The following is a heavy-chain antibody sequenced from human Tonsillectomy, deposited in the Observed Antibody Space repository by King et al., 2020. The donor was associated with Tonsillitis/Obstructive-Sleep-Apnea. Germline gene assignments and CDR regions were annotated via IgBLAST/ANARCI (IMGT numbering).Heavy chain of an antibody. CDR3: AKDMEAVWSDAFDI. Sequence: QLVQSGGGLVQPGRSLRLSCAASGFTFDDYAMHWVRQAPGKGLEWVSGISCNRGSIGYADSMKGRFTISRDNTKNSLNLQMNSLRAEDTALYYCAKDMEAVWSDAFDIWGQGTMVTVSS. V-gene: IGHV3-9*01. J-gene: IGHJ3*02. CDR1: GFTFDDYA. CDR2: ISCNRGSI. D-gene: IGHD3-10*01.